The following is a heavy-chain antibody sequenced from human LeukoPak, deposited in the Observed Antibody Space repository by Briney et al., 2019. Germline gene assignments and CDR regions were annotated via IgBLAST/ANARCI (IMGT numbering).Heavy chain of an antibody. V-gene: IGHV1-24*01. D-gene: IGHD5-18*01. CDR3: ATQRGYSYGYDGRAYYFDY. CDR1: GYTLTELS. Sequence: ASVKVSRKVSGYTLTELSMHWVRQAPGKGLEWMGGLDPEDGETIYAQKFQGRVTMTEDTSTDTAYMELSSLRSEDTAVYYCATQRGYSYGYDGRAYYFDYWGQGTLVTVSS. CDR2: LDPEDGET. J-gene: IGHJ4*02.